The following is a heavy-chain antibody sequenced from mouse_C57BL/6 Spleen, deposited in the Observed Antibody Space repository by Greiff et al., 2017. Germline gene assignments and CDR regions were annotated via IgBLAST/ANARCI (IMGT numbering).Heavy chain of an antibody. J-gene: IGHJ3*01. V-gene: IGHV1-82*01. CDR1: GYAFSSSW. Sequence: QVQLQQSGPELVKPGASVKISCKASGYAFSSSWMNWVKPRPGKGLEWIGRIYPGDGDTNYNGKFKGKATLTADKSSSTAYMQLSSLTSEDSAVYFCAREGLTTVVAPGFAYWGQGTLVTVSA. CDR2: IYPGDGDT. CDR3: AREGLTTVVAPGFAY. D-gene: IGHD1-1*01.